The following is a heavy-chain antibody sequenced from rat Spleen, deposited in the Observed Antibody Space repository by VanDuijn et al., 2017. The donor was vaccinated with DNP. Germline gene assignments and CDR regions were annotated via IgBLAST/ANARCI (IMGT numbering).Heavy chain of an antibody. CDR2: INSAGST. CDR1: GFSITRSYR. V-gene: IGHV3-3*01. J-gene: IGHJ2*01. D-gene: IGHD1-12*01. CDR3: ARWSYYGFDY. Sequence: EVQLQESGPGLVKPSQSLSLTCSVTGFSITRSYRWNWIRKFPGSKLEWMGYINSAGSTNYNPSLKSRISITRDTSKNQFFLQLNSVTTEDTATYYCARWSYYGFDYWGQGVMVTVSS.